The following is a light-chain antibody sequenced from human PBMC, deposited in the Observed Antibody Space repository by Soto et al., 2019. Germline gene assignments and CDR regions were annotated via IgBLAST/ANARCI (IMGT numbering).Light chain of an antibody. V-gene: IGLV2-14*03. CDR2: DVS. CDR1: SSDVGAYNY. CDR3: SSFTGSTSHV. J-gene: IGLJ1*01. Sequence: QSVLTQPASVSGSPGQSVTISCTGTSSDVGAYNYVSWYQQHPGKVPKLMIYDVSDRPSGVSNRFSGSKSGNTASLTISGLQAEDEADYYCSSFTGSTSHVFGSGTKLTVL.